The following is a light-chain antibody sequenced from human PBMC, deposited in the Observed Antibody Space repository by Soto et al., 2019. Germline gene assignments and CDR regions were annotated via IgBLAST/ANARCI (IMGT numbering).Light chain of an antibody. Sequence: EIVLTQSPGTLSLSPGERATLSCRASQSIASSYLGWYQQKPGQAPRLLIYGASSRATGIPDRFSGSGSGTDFTLSISRLEPEDFAVYYCQHYGTSPFTFVPGTKVEIK. CDR1: QSIASSY. CDR2: GAS. CDR3: QHYGTSPFT. J-gene: IGKJ3*01. V-gene: IGKV3-20*01.